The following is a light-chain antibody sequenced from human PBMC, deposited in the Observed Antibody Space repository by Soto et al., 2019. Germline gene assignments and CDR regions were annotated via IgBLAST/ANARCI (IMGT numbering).Light chain of an antibody. Sequence: QSALTQPASVSGSPGQSITISCVGTSSDIGDYNYVSWYQQHPGKVPKFIIYDVSNRPSGVSYRFSATKSGNTASLTISGLQAEDEADYYCCSYTRSGTLIFGTGTKLTVL. V-gene: IGLV2-14*01. CDR1: SSDIGDYNY. CDR2: DVS. J-gene: IGLJ1*01. CDR3: CSYTRSGTLI.